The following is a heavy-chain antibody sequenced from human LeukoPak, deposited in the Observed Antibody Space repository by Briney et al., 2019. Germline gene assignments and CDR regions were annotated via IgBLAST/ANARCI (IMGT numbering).Heavy chain of an antibody. CDR2: INHSGST. CDR1: GGSISGYY. CDR3: ARVYYDSSGYLSGQDY. D-gene: IGHD3-22*01. V-gene: IGHV4-34*01. Sequence: SETLSLTCTVSGGSISGYYWSWIRQPPGKGLEWIGEINHSGSTNYNPSLKSRVTISVDTSKNQFSLKLSSVTAADTAVYYCARVYYDSSGYLSGQDYWGQGTLVTVSS. J-gene: IGHJ4*02.